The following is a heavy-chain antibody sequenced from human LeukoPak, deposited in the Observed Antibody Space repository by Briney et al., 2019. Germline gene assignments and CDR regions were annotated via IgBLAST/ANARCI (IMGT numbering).Heavy chain of an antibody. V-gene: IGHV1-8*03. CDR1: GYTFTSYD. J-gene: IGHJ6*03. CDR3: ARGARYYDFWSGYSNYMDV. CDR2: MNPNSGNT. D-gene: IGHD3-3*01. Sequence: ASVKVSCKASGYTFTSYDINWVRQATGQGLEWMGWMNPNSGNTGYAQKFQGRVTITRNTSISTAYMELSSLRSEDTAVYYCARGARYYDFWSGYSNYMDVWGKGTTVTVSS.